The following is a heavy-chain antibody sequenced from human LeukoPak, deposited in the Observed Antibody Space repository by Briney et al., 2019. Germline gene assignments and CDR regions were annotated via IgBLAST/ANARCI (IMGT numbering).Heavy chain of an antibody. CDR2: ISRSGDSL. D-gene: IGHD3-9*01. Sequence: GGSLRLSCAASGFPFRDYYMTWIRQAPGKGLEWVSYISRSGDSLYYADSVEGRFTISRDNAKNSLFLEMNSLRADDTAVYYCTREVVIFPDYYYYGMDVWGQGTTVTVSS. V-gene: IGHV3-11*01. J-gene: IGHJ6*02. CDR3: TREVVIFPDYYYYGMDV. CDR1: GFPFRDYY.